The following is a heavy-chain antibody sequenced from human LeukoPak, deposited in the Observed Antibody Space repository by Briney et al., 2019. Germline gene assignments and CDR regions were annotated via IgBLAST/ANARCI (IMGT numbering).Heavy chain of an antibody. CDR2: ISGSGGST. D-gene: IGHD6-13*01. J-gene: IGHJ4*02. CDR3: ARETGYSGRVFDY. V-gene: IGHV3-23*01. Sequence: SGGSLRLSCAASGFTFSSYAVSWVRQAPGKGLEWVSAISGSGGSTYYADSVKGRFTISRDNAKNSLYLQMNSLRAEDTAVYYCARETGYSGRVFDYWGQGTLVTVSS. CDR1: GFTFSSYA.